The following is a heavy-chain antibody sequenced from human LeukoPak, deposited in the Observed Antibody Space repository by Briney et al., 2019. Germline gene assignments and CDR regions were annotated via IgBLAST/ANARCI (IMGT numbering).Heavy chain of an antibody. CDR3: ARDIVVVPAAIYAFDI. J-gene: IGHJ3*02. V-gene: IGHV1-69*04. CDR2: IIPILGIA. D-gene: IGHD2-2*01. Sequence: ASVKVSCKASGGTFSSYTISWVRQAPGQGLEWVGRIIPILGIANYAQKFQGSVTITADKSTSTAYMELSSLRSEDTAVYYCARDIVVVPAAIYAFDIWGQGTMVTVSS. CDR1: GGTFSSYT.